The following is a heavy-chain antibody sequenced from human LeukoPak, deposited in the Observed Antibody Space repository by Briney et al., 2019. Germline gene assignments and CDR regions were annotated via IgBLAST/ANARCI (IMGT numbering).Heavy chain of an antibody. CDR3: ARQGYDSSGYVDY. D-gene: IGHD3-22*01. CDR2: INPNSGGT. V-gene: IGHV1-2*02. Sequence: ASVKVSCTASGYTFTGYYMHWVRQAPGQGLEWMGWINPNSGGTNYAQKFQGRVTMTRDTSISTAYMELSRLRSDDTAVYYCARQGYDSSGYVDYWGQGTLVTVSS. CDR1: GYTFTGYY. J-gene: IGHJ4*02.